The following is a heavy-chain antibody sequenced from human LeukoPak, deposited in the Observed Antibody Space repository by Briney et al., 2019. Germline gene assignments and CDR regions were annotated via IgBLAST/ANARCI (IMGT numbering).Heavy chain of an antibody. V-gene: IGHV3-15*07. CDR3: TTDFYDST. J-gene: IGHJ5*02. CDR1: GFTFSSYG. D-gene: IGHD3-22*01. CDR2: IRSNSDGGTI. Sequence: GGSLRLSCAASGFTFSSYGMHWVRQAPGKGLEWVGRIRSNSDGGTIDYAAPVKGRFTHSRDDSKTTLYLQMNSLQTEDTAVYYCTTDFYDSTWGQGTLVTVSS.